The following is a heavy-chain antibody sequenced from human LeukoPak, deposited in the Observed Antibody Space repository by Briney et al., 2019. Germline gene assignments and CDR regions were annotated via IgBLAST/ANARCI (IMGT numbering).Heavy chain of an antibody. V-gene: IGHV1-69*04. J-gene: IGHJ4*02. Sequence: GASVKVSCKASGGTFSNYAISWVRQAPGQGLEWMGRIIPIFGIANYAQKFQGRVTITADKSTSTAYMELSSLRSEDTAVYCCTVAGTGMLDYWGQGTLVTVSS. CDR2: IIPIFGIA. CDR3: TVAGTGMLDY. D-gene: IGHD6-19*01. CDR1: GGTFSNYA.